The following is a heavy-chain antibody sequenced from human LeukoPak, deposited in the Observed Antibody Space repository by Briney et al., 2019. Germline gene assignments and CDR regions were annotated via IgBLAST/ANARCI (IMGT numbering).Heavy chain of an antibody. D-gene: IGHD2-2*01. J-gene: IGHJ4*02. CDR3: ARRQGCSSTSCPPDY. CDR2: IYPGDSDT. Sequence: PGESLKIPYRGSGYSFTTYCSGWVRQMPGKGLEWMGIIYPGDSDTRYSPSFQGQVTMSADKSINTAYLQWSSLKASDTAMYYCARRQGCSSTSCPPDYWGEGCSVTVSS. V-gene: IGHV5-51*01. CDR1: GYSFTTYC.